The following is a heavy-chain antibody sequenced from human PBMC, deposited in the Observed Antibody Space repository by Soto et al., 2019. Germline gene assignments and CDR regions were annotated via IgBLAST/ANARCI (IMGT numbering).Heavy chain of an antibody. Sequence: QVQLVESGGGVVQPGRSLRLSCAASGFTFSSYGMHWVRQAPGKGLEWVAVLWYDGSNKYYADSVKGRFTISRDNSKNTLYLQMNSLRAEDTAVYYCARDGDIVVVVAAHPTPYGMDVWGQGTTVTVSS. CDR2: LWYDGSNK. CDR1: GFTFSSYG. J-gene: IGHJ6*02. D-gene: IGHD2-15*01. V-gene: IGHV3-33*01. CDR3: ARDGDIVVVVAAHPTPYGMDV.